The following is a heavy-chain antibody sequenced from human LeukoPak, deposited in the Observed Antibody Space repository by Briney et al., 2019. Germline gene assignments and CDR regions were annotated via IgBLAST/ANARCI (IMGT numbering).Heavy chain of an antibody. D-gene: IGHD2-15*01. CDR2: INPNRGGK. J-gene: IGHJ3*01. CDR3: ASTRPSYCSGDNCYAWGAAFDV. Sequence: ASVKVSCKASGYTFTGYYMHWVRQAPGQGLEWMGWINPNRGGKNYAQKLQGRVTMTRDTSISTAYMEPSRLRSDDTAVYYCASTRPSYCSGDNCYAWGAAFDVWGQGTVVTVSS. CDR1: GYTFTGYY. V-gene: IGHV1-2*02.